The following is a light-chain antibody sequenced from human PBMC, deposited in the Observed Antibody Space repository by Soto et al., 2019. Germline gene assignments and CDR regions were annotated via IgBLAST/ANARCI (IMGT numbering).Light chain of an antibody. J-gene: IGLJ3*02. CDR3: AAWDDSLNGWV. V-gene: IGLV1-44*01. CDR1: SSNIGSNT. Sequence: QSVLTQPPSASGTPGQRVTISWSGSSSNIGSNTVNWYQQLPGTAPKLLIYSNNQRPSGVPDRFSGAKSGTSASLAISGLQSEDEADYYCAAWDDSLNGWVFGGGTKLTV. CDR2: SNN.